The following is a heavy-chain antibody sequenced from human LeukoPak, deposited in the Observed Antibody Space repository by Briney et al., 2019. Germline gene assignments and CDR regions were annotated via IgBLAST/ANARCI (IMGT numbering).Heavy chain of an antibody. D-gene: IGHD3-10*01. CDR1: GFTFSSYW. Sequence: TGGSLRLSCAASGFTFSSYWMSWVRQAPGKGLEWIGSIYYSGSTYYNPSLKSRVTISVDTSKNQLSLNLSSATAADTAVYYCAGEALTFYYGSGTYYNVHFWGQGSLVTVSS. CDR3: AGEALTFYYGSGTYYNVHF. V-gene: IGHV4-59*05. CDR2: IYYSGST. J-gene: IGHJ4*02.